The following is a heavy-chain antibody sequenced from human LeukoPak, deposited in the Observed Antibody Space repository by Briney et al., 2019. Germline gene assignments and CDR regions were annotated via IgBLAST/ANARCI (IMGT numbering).Heavy chain of an antibody. D-gene: IGHD5-12*01. Sequence: GGSLRLSCAASGFTFSSYWMSWVRKAPGKGLEWVANIKQDGSEKYYVDSVKGRFTISRDNAKNSLYLQMNSLRAEDTAVYYCASGYSGYEYYFDYWGQGTLVTVSS. CDR1: GFTFSSYW. CDR2: IKQDGSEK. CDR3: ASGYSGYEYYFDY. V-gene: IGHV3-7*01. J-gene: IGHJ4*02.